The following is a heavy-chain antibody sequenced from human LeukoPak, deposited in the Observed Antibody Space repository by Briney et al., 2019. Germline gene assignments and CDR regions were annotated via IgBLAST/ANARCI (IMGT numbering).Heavy chain of an antibody. V-gene: IGHV1-8*01. Sequence: ASVTVSCTSSGYTFTSYDINWVRQATGQGLEWMGWMNPNSGNTGYAQKFQGRVTMTRNTSISTAYMELSSLRSEDTAVYYCARGGVYYYMDVWGKGTTVTISS. D-gene: IGHD3-10*01. CDR3: ARGGVYYYMDV. CDR1: GYTFTSYD. J-gene: IGHJ6*03. CDR2: MNPNSGNT.